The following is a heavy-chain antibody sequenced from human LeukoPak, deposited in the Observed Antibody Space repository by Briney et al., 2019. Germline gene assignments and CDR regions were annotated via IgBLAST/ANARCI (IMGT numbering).Heavy chain of an antibody. CDR3: ARDRVESQGPALDI. CDR2: AFYTGGS. Sequence: PSETLSLTCTVSRGSISSHYWTWMRQPPGKGLEWIGYAFYTGGSNYNPSLKSRVTISVDTSKSQFSLKLSSVTAADTAIYYCARDRVESQGPALDIWGQGTMVTVSS. CDR1: RGSISSHY. V-gene: IGHV4-59*11. J-gene: IGHJ3*02.